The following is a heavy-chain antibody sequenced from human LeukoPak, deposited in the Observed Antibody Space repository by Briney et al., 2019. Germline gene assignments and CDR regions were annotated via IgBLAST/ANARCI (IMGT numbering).Heavy chain of an antibody. CDR2: INPSGGST. V-gene: IGHV1-46*01. Sequence: ASVKVSCKASGYTFTSYYMHWVRQAPGQGLEWMGIINPSGGSTSYAQKFQGRVTMTRDTSTSTVYMELSSLRSEDTAVYYCVTWFGELMYYFDYWGQGTLVTVSS. CDR1: GYTFTSYY. J-gene: IGHJ4*02. D-gene: IGHD3-10*01. CDR3: VTWFGELMYYFDY.